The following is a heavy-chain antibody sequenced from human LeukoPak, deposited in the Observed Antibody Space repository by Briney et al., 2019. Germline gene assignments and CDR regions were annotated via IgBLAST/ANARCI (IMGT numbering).Heavy chain of an antibody. CDR2: FDPEDGET. V-gene: IGHV1-24*01. CDR3: ATPREGTAPPIFDY. CDR1: GYTLTELS. J-gene: IGHJ4*02. D-gene: IGHD5-18*01. Sequence: LRASVKVSCKASGYTLTELSMHWVRQAPGKGLEWMGGFDPEDGETIYAQKFQGRVTMTEDTSTDTAYMELSSLRSEDTAVYYCATPREGTAPPIFDYWGQGTLVTVSS.